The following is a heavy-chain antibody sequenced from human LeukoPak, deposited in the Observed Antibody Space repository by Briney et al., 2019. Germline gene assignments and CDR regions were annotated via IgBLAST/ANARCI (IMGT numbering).Heavy chain of an antibody. V-gene: IGHV1-2*04. CDR3: ARGAYSSSWYKSEFYPVKYGMDV. D-gene: IGHD6-13*01. J-gene: IGHJ6*02. Sequence: ASVKVSCKASGYTFTGYYMHWVRQAPGQGLEWMGRINPNSGGTNYAQKFQGWVTMTRDTSISTAYMELSRLRSDDTAVYYCARGAYSSSWYKSEFYPVKYGMDVWGQGTTVTVSS. CDR2: INPNSGGT. CDR1: GYTFTGYY.